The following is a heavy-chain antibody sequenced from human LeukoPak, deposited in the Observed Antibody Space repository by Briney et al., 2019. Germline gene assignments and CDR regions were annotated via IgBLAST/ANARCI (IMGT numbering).Heavy chain of an antibody. D-gene: IGHD5-12*01. V-gene: IGHV4-59*01. CDR3: ARLRSRGFVATSRDLDAIDI. Sequence: PSETLSRTCNGSGVSISSYYWIWMLQAPGKGLVWCGYIYYSGSTHHNPSLKSLVTISVDTSKNQFSLKLSSVTAADTAVYYCARLRSRGFVATSRDLDAIDIWGQGTMVTVSS. CDR1: GVSISSYY. J-gene: IGHJ3*02. CDR2: IYYSGST.